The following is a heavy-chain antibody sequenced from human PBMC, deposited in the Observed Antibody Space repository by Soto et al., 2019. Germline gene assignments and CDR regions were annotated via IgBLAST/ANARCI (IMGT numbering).Heavy chain of an antibody. Sequence: GGSLRLSCAASGFTFSSYAMSWVRQAPGKGLEWVSAISGSGGSTYYADSGKGRFTISRDNSKNTLYLQMNSLGAEDTDVYYCAKLRFLEWLFPHYFDYWGQGTLVTVSS. CDR2: ISGSGGST. CDR1: GFTFSSYA. J-gene: IGHJ4*02. D-gene: IGHD3-3*01. V-gene: IGHV3-23*01. CDR3: AKLRFLEWLFPHYFDY.